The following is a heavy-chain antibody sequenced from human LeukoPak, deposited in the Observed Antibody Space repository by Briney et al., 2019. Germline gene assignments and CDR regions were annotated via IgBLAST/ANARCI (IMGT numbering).Heavy chain of an antibody. CDR2: ISYDGGTK. V-gene: IGHV3-30*18. CDR3: AKEYCGGSCYEDYFDY. CDR1: GFTFRTYG. D-gene: IGHD2-15*01. Sequence: PGRSLRLSCAAFGFTFRTYGIHRVRQAPGKGLEWVAVISYDGGTKYYADSVKDRFTISRDNSKNTLSLQMNSLRTEDTAVYYCAKEYCGGSCYEDYFDYWGQGTLVTVSS. J-gene: IGHJ4*02.